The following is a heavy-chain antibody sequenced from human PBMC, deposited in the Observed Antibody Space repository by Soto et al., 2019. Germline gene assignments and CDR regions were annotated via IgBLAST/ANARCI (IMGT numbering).Heavy chain of an antibody. CDR2: ISAYNGNT. CDR3: ARDRSSGYDCGY. CDR1: GYTFTSYG. D-gene: IGHD5-12*01. Sequence: ASVKVSCKASGYTFTSYGISWVRQAPGQGLEWMGWISAYNGNTNYAQELQGRVTMTTDTSTSTAYMELRSLRSDDTAVYYCARDRSSGYDCGYWGQGTLVTVSS. J-gene: IGHJ4*02. V-gene: IGHV1-18*01.